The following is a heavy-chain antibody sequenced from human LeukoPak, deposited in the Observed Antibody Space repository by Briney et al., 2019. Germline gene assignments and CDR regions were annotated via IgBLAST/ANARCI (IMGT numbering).Heavy chain of an antibody. Sequence: GGSLRLSCAASGFTFSSYAMSWVRQAPGKGLEWVANIKQDGSEKYYVDSVKGRFTISRDNAKNSLYLQMNSLRAEDTAVYYCARDPVVVAAYDAFDIWGQGTMVTVSS. CDR1: GFTFSSYA. V-gene: IGHV3-7*01. CDR3: ARDPVVVAAYDAFDI. CDR2: IKQDGSEK. J-gene: IGHJ3*02. D-gene: IGHD2-15*01.